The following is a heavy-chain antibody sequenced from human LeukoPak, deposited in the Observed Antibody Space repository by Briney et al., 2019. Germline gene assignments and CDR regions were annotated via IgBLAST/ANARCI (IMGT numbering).Heavy chain of an antibody. D-gene: IGHD3-10*01. J-gene: IGHJ4*02. CDR1: GFTFNDYA. V-gene: IGHV3-30-3*02. CDR3: AKKGEITMVRGILDY. Sequence: PGGSLRLSCAASGFTFNDYAMYWVRQAPGKGLEWVTLISYDGYDKSYADSVRGRFTISRDNSKNTLYLQMNSLRAEDTAVYYCAKKGEITMVRGILDYWGQGTLVTVSS. CDR2: ISYDGYDK.